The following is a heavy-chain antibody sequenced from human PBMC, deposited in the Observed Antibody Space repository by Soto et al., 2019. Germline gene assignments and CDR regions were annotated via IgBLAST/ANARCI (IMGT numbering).Heavy chain of an antibody. D-gene: IGHD6-19*01. CDR1: GFTFDDYT. CDR2: ISWDGGST. J-gene: IGHJ4*02. V-gene: IGHV3-43*01. Sequence: DVQLVESGGVVVQPGGSLRLSCAASGFTFDDYTMHWVRQAPGKGLEWVSLISWDGGSTYYADSVKGRFTISRDNSKNSLYLQMNSLRTEDTALYYCAKDIAVAGHFDYWGQGTLVTVSS. CDR3: AKDIAVAGHFDY.